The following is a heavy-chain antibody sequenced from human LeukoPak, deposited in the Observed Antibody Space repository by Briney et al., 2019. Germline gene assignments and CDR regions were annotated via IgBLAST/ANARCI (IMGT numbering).Heavy chain of an antibody. CDR2: INPNSGAT. J-gene: IGHJ5*02. D-gene: IGHD6-13*01. Sequence: ASVKVSCKASGYTFTGYYMHWVRQAPGQGLDWMSWINPNSGATKYAQKFQGRVTMTRDTSISTAYMELSRLRSDDTAVDYCARGVGIGASGSWFDPWGQGTLVTVSS. CDR3: ARGVGIGASGSWFDP. CDR1: GYTFTGYY. V-gene: IGHV1-2*02.